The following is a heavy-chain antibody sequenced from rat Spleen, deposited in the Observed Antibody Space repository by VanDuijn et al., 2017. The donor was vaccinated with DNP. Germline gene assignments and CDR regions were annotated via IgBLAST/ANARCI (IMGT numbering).Heavy chain of an antibody. CDR2: INKDSRRI. D-gene: IGHD1-5*01. V-gene: IGHV4-2*01. Sequence: EVKLVESGGGLVQPGRSLKLSCAASGFNFYDYWMGWVRQAPGKGLEWIGEINKDSRRINYAPFLKDKFSISRDNAQNTLYLQMSKLGSEDTATYYCARWNIGTSTLDYWGQGVMVTVSS. CDR1: GFNFYDYW. CDR3: ARWNIGTSTLDY. J-gene: IGHJ2*01.